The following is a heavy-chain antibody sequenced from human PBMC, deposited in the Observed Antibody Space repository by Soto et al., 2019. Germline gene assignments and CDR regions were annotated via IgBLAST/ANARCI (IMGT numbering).Heavy chain of an antibody. V-gene: IGHV4-30-2*01. Sequence: QLQLQESGSGLVKPSQTLSLTCAVSGGSISSGGYSWSWIRQPPGKGLGWIGYIYHSGSTYYNPSLTSRVTISVDRSKNQFSLRLSSVTAADTAVYYCAGGIAARPLGYWGQGTLVTVSS. J-gene: IGHJ4*02. CDR2: IYHSGST. CDR1: GGSISSGGYS. D-gene: IGHD6-6*01. CDR3: AGGIAARPLGY.